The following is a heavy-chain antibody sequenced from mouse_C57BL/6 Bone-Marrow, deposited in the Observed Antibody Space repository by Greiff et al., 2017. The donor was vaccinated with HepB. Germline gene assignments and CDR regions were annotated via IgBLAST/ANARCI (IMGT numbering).Heavy chain of an antibody. D-gene: IGHD1-1*01. J-gene: IGHJ1*03. CDR2: IYPRSGNT. CDR3: ARPPLSSSHWYFDV. CDR1: GYTFTSYG. Sequence: QVQLQQSGAELARPGTSVKLSCKASGYTFTSYGISWVKQRTGQGLEWIGEIYPRSGNTYYNEKFKGKATLTADKSSSTAYMELRSLTSEDSAVYFCARPPLSSSHWYFDVWGTGTTVTVSS. V-gene: IGHV1-81*01.